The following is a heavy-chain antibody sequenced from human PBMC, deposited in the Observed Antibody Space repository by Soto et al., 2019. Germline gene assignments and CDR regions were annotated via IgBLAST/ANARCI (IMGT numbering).Heavy chain of an antibody. CDR2: IDWDDDK. CDR1: GFSLITTGPP. J-gene: IGHJ4*02. D-gene: IGHD3-10*01. V-gene: IGHV2-70*01. Sequence: SGPTLMNPTHTLTLPCTFSGFSLITTGPPVLRIXPPPGKALXXXXLIDWDDDKYYSTSLKTRLTISKDTSKNQVVLTMTNMDPVDTATYYCARMKQGVTMVQGVIPKVQYYFDYWGQGTLVTVSS. CDR3: ARMKQGVTMVQGVIPKVQYYFDY.